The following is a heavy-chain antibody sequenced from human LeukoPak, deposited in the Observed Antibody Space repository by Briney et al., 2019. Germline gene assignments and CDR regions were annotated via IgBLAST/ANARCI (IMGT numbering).Heavy chain of an antibody. D-gene: IGHD3-22*01. Sequence: GGSLRLSCTASGLTVSSNCMSWVRQAPGKGLEWVSFIYSGGNTYYADSVKGRFTISRDDSKNTFHLQMNSLRTEDTAVYYCARRAGDYSHPYDYWGQETLVTVSS. CDR2: IYSGGNT. CDR3: ARRAGDYSHPYDY. V-gene: IGHV3-53*01. J-gene: IGHJ4*02. CDR1: GLTVSSNC.